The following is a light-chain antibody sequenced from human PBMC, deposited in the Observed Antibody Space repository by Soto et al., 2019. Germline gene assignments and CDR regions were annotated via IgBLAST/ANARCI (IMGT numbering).Light chain of an antibody. CDR2: IND. V-gene: IGLV1-44*01. CDR1: SSDVGGYNY. J-gene: IGLJ2*01. CDR3: AAWDDSLNGVV. Sequence: QSVLTQPRSVSGSPGQSVTISCTGTSSDVGGYNYVSWYQQLPGTAPKLLIYINDQRPSGVPDRFSGSKSGTSASLAISGLQSEDEADYYCAAWDDSLNGVVFGGGTKLTVL.